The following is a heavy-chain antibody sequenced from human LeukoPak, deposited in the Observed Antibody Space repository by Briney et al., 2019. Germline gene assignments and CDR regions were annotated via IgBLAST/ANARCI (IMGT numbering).Heavy chain of an antibody. CDR3: AEARRGSGWYDAFDM. Sequence: PGGSLRLSCAASGFTFSSYAMHWVRQAPGKGLEWVAVISYDGSNKYYADSVKGRFTVSRDNSKNTLCLQMNSLRAEDTAIYYCAEARRGSGWYDAFDMWGQGTMVTVSS. V-gene: IGHV3-30-3*01. CDR2: ISYDGSNK. J-gene: IGHJ3*02. CDR1: GFTFSSYA. D-gene: IGHD6-19*01.